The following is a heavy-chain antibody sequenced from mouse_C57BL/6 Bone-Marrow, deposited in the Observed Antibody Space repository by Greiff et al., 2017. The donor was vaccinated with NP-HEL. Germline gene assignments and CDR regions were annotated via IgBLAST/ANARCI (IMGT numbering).Heavy chain of an antibody. CDR2: IYPGDGDT. J-gene: IGHJ2*01. CDR3: ARGPIKDY. V-gene: IGHV1-82*01. Sequence: VQLQQSGPELVKPGASVKISCKASGYAFSSSWMNWVKQRPGKGLEWIGRIYPGDGDTNYNGKFKGKATLTADKSSSTAYMQLSSLTSEDSAVYFCARGPIKDYWGQGTTLTVSS. D-gene: IGHD6-5*01. CDR1: GYAFSSSW.